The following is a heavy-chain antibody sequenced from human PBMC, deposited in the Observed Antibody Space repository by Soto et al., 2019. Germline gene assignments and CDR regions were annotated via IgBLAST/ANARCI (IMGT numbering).Heavy chain of an antibody. V-gene: IGHV2-5*02. Sequence: SVPTLVNPTQTLTLTCTFSGFSLSTSGVGVGWIRQPPGKALEWLALIYWDDDKRYSPSLKSRLTITKDTSKNQVVLTMTNMDPVDTATYYCANSPDCSGGSCYAFDYWGQGALVTVSS. CDR2: IYWDDDK. CDR3: ANSPDCSGGSCYAFDY. J-gene: IGHJ4*02. CDR1: GFSLSTSGVG. D-gene: IGHD2-15*01.